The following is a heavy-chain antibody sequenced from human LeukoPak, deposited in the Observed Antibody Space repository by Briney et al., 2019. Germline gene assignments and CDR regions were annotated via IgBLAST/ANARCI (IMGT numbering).Heavy chain of an antibody. J-gene: IGHJ4*02. Sequence: ASVKVSCKASGYTFTSYAMHWVRQAPGQRLEWMGWINAGNGNTKYSQKFQGRVTITRDTSASTAYMELRSLRSDDTAVYYCARDGWVYGDYASDYWGQGTLVTVSS. D-gene: IGHD4-17*01. CDR1: GYTFTSYA. CDR2: INAGNGNT. CDR3: ARDGWVYGDYASDY. V-gene: IGHV1-3*01.